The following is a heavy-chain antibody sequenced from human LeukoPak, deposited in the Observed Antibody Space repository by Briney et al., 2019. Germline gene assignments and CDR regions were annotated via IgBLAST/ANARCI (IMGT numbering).Heavy chain of an antibody. D-gene: IGHD1-1*01. CDR3: ARDPRGGTSRDNWFDP. Sequence: PSETLSLTSAVSGGSISSYYRSWIRQPPGKGLEWIGYIYYSGSTNYNPSLKSRVTISVDTSKNQFSLKLNSVTAADTAVYYCARDPRGGTSRDNWFDPWGQGTLVTVSS. V-gene: IGHV4-59*01. CDR2: IYYSGST. J-gene: IGHJ5*02. CDR1: GGSISSYY.